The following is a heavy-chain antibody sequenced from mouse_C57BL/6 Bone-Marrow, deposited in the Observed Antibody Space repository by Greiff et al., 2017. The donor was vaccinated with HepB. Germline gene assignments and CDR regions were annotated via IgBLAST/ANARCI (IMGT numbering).Heavy chain of an antibody. Sequence: EVQRVESGPGLVKPSQSLSLTCSVTGYSITSGYYWNWIRQFPGNKLEWMGYISYDGSNNYNPSLKNRISITRDTSKNQFFLKLNSVTTEDTATYYCARDRDYYYGSSYLDYWGQGTTLTVSS. V-gene: IGHV3-6*01. CDR1: GYSITSGYY. D-gene: IGHD1-1*01. CDR3: ARDRDYYYGSSYLDY. CDR2: ISYDGSN. J-gene: IGHJ2*01.